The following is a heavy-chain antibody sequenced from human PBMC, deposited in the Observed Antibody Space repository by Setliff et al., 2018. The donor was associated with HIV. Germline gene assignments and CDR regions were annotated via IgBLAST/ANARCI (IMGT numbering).Heavy chain of an antibody. Sequence: SETLSLTCTVSSDSIRFYYWTWIRQPPGKGPEWIGNVYYTGSTNYNPSLKSRITISIDTSKSQFSLKLTSVAAADTAVYYCARDSGGYNYGFAVGSFDYWGQGALVTVSS. D-gene: IGHD5-18*01. CDR1: SDSIRFYY. J-gene: IGHJ4*02. V-gene: IGHV4-59*01. CDR3: ARDSGGYNYGFAVGSFDY. CDR2: VYYTGST.